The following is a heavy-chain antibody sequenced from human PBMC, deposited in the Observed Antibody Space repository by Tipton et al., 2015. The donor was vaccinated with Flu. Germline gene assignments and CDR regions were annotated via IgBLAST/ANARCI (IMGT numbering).Heavy chain of an antibody. D-gene: IGHD5-12*01. Sequence: LRLPCTVSGGSISSEDYYWSWVRQHPGKGLEWIGYIYDSGITYYNPSLSSRVVISIDTSKNQFYLRLSSVTAADTAVYYCARGATRRPFSGYDYTGYWGQGTLVTVSS. J-gene: IGHJ4*02. CDR3: ARGATRRPFSGYDYTGY. V-gene: IGHV4-31*02. CDR1: GGSISSEDYY. CDR2: IYDSGIT.